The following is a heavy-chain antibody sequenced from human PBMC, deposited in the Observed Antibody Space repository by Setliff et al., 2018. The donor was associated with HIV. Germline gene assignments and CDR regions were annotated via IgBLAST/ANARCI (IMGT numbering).Heavy chain of an antibody. CDR2: IYSDDYT. V-gene: IGHV3-66*01. Sequence: GGSLRLSCAASGFSVSNKYMTWVRQAPGKGLEWVSIIYSDDYTYYSDSVKGRFTISRDKSKNILYLQMHSLRADDTAVYYCAKGSGFHDYWGQGTRVTVSS. CDR1: GFSVSNKY. J-gene: IGHJ4*02. D-gene: IGHD6-19*01. CDR3: AKGSGFHDY.